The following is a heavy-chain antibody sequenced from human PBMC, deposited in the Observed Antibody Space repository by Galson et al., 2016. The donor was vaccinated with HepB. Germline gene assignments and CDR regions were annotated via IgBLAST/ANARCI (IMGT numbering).Heavy chain of an antibody. V-gene: IGHV1-3*04. CDR1: GYTFTSYA. D-gene: IGHD6-19*01. J-gene: IGHJ4*02. CDR2: INIGNGGT. Sequence: SVKVSCKASGYTFTSYALLWVRQAPGQRPEWMGWINIGNGGTIYSQNFQGRITLTRDTTASTAYMDLSSLRSADTAVYYCARGGWSFDYWGQGTLITVSS. CDR3: ARGGWSFDY.